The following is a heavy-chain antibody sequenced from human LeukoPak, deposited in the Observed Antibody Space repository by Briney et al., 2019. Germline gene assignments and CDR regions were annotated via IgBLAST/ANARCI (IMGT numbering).Heavy chain of an antibody. D-gene: IGHD6-13*01. Sequence: ASVKVSCKASGYTFTSYAMNWVRQAPGQGLEWMGWINTNTGNPTYAQGFTGRFVFSLDTSVSTAYLQISSLKAEDTAVYYCARAPAGDSSSGQGAFDIWGQGTMVTVSS. J-gene: IGHJ3*02. V-gene: IGHV7-4-1*02. CDR2: INTNTGNP. CDR3: ARAPAGDSSSGQGAFDI. CDR1: GYTFTSYA.